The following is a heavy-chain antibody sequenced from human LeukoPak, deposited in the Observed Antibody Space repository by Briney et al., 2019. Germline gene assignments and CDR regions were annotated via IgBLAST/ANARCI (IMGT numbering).Heavy chain of an antibody. CDR1: GFTFSTYG. D-gene: IGHD3-10*01. Sequence: GRSLRLSCAASGFTFSTYGMHWVRQAPGKGLEWVAVIWYDGSIKYYADSVKDRFTISRDNSKNTLYLQMNSLRAEDTGVYYCARAVGPYDYWGQGTLVTVSS. V-gene: IGHV3-33*01. J-gene: IGHJ4*02. CDR3: ARAVGPYDY. CDR2: IWYDGSIK.